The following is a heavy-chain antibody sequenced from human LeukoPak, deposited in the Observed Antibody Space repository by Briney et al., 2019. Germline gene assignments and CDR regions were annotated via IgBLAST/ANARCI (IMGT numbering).Heavy chain of an antibody. CDR1: GFTFSSYG. CDR2: IWYDGSNK. D-gene: IGHD3-9*01. Sequence: GRALRLFCAASGFTFSSYGMHWGRQAPGKGLEWVAVIWYDGSNKYYADSVKGRFTISRDNSKNTLYLQMNRLRAEDTAVYYCARADWFSFDYWGQGTLVTVSS. V-gene: IGHV3-33*01. J-gene: IGHJ4*02. CDR3: ARADWFSFDY.